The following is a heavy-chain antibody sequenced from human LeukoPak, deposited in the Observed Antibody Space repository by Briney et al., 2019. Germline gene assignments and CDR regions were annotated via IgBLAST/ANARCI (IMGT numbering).Heavy chain of an antibody. J-gene: IGHJ4*02. Sequence: GGSLRLSCAASGFNFDEYAMHWVRQPPGKGLVWVSGISSNSDNIGYADSVKGRFTISRDSAKNSLYLQMNSLRAEDTALYFCAKDRYCSSTSCPIDYWGQGTLVTVSS. V-gene: IGHV3-9*01. CDR1: GFNFDEYA. CDR2: ISSNSDNI. D-gene: IGHD2-2*01. CDR3: AKDRYCSSTSCPIDY.